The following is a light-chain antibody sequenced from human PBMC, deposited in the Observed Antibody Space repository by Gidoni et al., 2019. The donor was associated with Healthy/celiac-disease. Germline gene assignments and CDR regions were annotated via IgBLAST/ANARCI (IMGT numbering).Light chain of an antibody. CDR2: DAS. Sequence: EIVLTQSPATLSLSPGESATLSCRASQSVSSYLAWYQQKPGQAPRLLIYDASNRATGIPARFSGSGSGTDFTLTISSLVPEDFAVYYCQQRSNWPSFGQGTKLEIK. CDR3: QQRSNWPS. V-gene: IGKV3-11*01. CDR1: QSVSSY. J-gene: IGKJ2*03.